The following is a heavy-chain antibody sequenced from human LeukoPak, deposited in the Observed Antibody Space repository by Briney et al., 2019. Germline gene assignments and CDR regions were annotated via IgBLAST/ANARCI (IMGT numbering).Heavy chain of an antibody. CDR2: ISGSGGST. J-gene: IGHJ4*02. Sequence: ETLSLTCTVSGYSISSGYYWGWIRQPPGKGLEWVSAISGSGGSTYYADSVKGRFTISRDNSKNTLYLQMNSLRAEDTAVYYCAKVMARVGAIPLNYWGQGTLVTVSS. CDR1: GYSISSGYY. CDR3: AKVMARVGAIPLNY. V-gene: IGHV3-23*01. D-gene: IGHD1-26*01.